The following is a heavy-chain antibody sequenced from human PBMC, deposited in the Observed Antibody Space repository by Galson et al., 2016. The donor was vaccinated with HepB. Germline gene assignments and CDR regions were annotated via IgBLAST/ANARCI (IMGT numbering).Heavy chain of an antibody. J-gene: IGHJ3*02. V-gene: IGHV4-39*01. D-gene: IGHD1-26*01. CDR2: IFYTGTT. CDR1: GGPISDTAYW. CDR3: ARQVGRGSWAFDI. Sequence: SETLSLTCTVSGGPISDTAYWWGWIRQPPGKGLEWIGSIFYTGTTYYKPSLKSRVTIYVYTSKNQFSLKLNSVTAADTAVYYCARQVGRGSWAFDIWGQGTMVTVSP.